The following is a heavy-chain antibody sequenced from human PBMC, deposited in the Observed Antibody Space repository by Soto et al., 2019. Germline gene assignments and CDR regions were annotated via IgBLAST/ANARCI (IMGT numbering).Heavy chain of an antibody. CDR3: ARSVFP. J-gene: IGHJ5*02. Sequence: SETLSLTCTVSGGSINSRYYWAWIRQPPGKGLEWIGSIDYSGATYYTPSLKSRVTISVDTSKNHFSLKLRSVTAADTAVYYCARSVFPWGQGTLVTVSS. CDR2: IDYSGAT. V-gene: IGHV4-39*02. CDR1: GGSINSRYY.